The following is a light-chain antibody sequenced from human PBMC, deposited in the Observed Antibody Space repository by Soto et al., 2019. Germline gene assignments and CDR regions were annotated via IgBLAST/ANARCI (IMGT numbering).Light chain of an antibody. CDR1: SSNIGNNY. J-gene: IGLJ2*01. Sequence: QAVVTQSPSVSAAPGQRATISCSGSSSNIGNNYVSWYQQLPGTAPKLLIYDNTKRPSGIPDRFSGSKSGTSGTLDITGLQTGDEADYYCATWDGSLPGEVFGGGTKLTVL. CDR2: DNT. V-gene: IGLV1-51*01. CDR3: ATWDGSLPGEV.